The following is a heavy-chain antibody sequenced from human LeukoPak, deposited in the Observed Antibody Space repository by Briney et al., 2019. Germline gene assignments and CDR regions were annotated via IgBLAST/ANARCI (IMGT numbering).Heavy chain of an antibody. CDR3: LRSGGGRASN. D-gene: IGHD2-15*01. V-gene: IGHV3-23*01. CDR1: GFTFSNSA. J-gene: IGHJ4*02. Sequence: GGSLRLSCAASGFTFSNSAMTWVRQAPGKGLEWVSAIGGSGGSTYYAHSVKGRFTISRDNSKNTLYLQMSSLRAEDTAVYYCLRSGGGRASNWGQGTLVTVSS. CDR2: IGGSGGST.